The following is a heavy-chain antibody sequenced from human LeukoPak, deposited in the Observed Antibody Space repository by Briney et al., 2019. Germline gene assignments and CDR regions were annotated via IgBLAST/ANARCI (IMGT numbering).Heavy chain of an antibody. CDR2: INAGNGNT. Sequence: ASVKVSCKASGYTFTSYAMHWVRQAPGQRLEWMGWINAGNGNTKYSQEFQGRVTITRDTSASTAYMELRRLRSEDMAEYYCARGSLIAAAFDYWGQGTLVTVSS. CDR1: GYTFTSYA. V-gene: IGHV1-3*03. J-gene: IGHJ4*02. CDR3: ARGSLIAAAFDY. D-gene: IGHD6-13*01.